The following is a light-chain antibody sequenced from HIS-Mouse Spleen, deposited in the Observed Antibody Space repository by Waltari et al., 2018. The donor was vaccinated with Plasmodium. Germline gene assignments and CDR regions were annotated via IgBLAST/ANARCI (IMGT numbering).Light chain of an antibody. CDR3: CSYAGSSTNWV. CDR1: SSDVGCSNL. CDR2: EGS. V-gene: IGLV2-23*01. J-gene: IGLJ3*02. Sequence: QSALTQPASVSGSPGQSITISCTGTSSDVGCSNLVPWYQQHPGKAPKLMIYEGSKRPSGVSNRFSGSKSGNTASLTISGLQAEDEADYYCCSYAGSSTNWVFGGGTKLTVL.